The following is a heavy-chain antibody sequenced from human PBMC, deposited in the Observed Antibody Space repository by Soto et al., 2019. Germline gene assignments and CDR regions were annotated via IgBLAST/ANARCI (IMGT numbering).Heavy chain of an antibody. D-gene: IGHD3-16*01. J-gene: IGHJ4*02. V-gene: IGHV1-8*01. CDR2: MQPSTGRT. Sequence: ASVKVSCKASGYSFTSLDINWVRQTAGQGLEWMGWMQPSTGRTGYAQKFQGRVTMTRDTSINTAYMELTTLTPDDTAFYYCARGVSGGVDYWGQGTLVTVSS. CDR1: GYSFTSLD. CDR3: ARGVSGGVDY.